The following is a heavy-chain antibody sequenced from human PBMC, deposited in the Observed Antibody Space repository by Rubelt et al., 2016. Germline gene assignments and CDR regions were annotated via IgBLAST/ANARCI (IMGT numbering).Heavy chain of an antibody. Sequence: QVQLVQSGAEVKKPGASVKVSCKASGYTFTSYGISWVRQAPGQGLEWMGWISAYNGNTNYAQKVQGRATRTTDKSRSTADMELRGRRSDDTAVYYCASDADYYDSRGYYPYWGQGTLVTVSS. V-gene: IGHV1-18*01. D-gene: IGHD3-22*01. CDR3: ASDADYYDSRGYYPY. CDR1: GYTFTSYG. CDR2: ISAYNGNT. J-gene: IGHJ4*02.